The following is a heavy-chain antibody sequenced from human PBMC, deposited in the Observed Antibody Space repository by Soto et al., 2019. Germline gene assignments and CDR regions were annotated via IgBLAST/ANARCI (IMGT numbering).Heavy chain of an antibody. CDR3: ARGAPVSDYDSSGYTVQGRYFQH. J-gene: IGHJ1*01. Sequence: QVQLQESGPGLVKPSQTLSLTCTVSGGSISSGDYYWSWIRQPPGKGLEWIGYIYYSGSTYYNPSLKSRVTISVDTSKNQCSLKLSSVTAADTAVYYCARGAPVSDYDSSGYTVQGRYFQHWGQGTLVTVSS. V-gene: IGHV4-30-4*01. D-gene: IGHD3-22*01. CDR2: IYYSGST. CDR1: GGSISSGDYY.